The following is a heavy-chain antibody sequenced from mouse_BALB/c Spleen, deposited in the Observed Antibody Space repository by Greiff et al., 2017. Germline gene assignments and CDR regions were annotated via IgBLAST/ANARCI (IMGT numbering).Heavy chain of an antibody. Sequence: EVKVVESGGGLVQPGGSRKLSCAASGFTFSSFGMHWVRQAPEKGLEWVAYISSGSSTIYYADTVKGRFTISRDNPKNTLFLQMTSLRSEDTAMYYCARGYGSSRGFAYWGQGTLVTVSA. J-gene: IGHJ3*01. D-gene: IGHD1-1*01. CDR1: GFTFSSFG. CDR2: ISSGSSTI. V-gene: IGHV5-17*02. CDR3: ARGYGSSRGFAY.